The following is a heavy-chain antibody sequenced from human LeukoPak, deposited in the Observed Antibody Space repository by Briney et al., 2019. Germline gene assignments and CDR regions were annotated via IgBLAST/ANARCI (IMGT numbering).Heavy chain of an antibody. CDR2: ISGSGGST. V-gene: IGHV3-23*01. D-gene: IGHD3-10*01. CDR3: ARYRGGDPLGY. CDR1: GFTFSSYA. J-gene: IGHJ4*02. Sequence: GGSLRLSCAASGFTFSSYAMSWVRQAPGKGLEWVSAISGSGGSTYYADSVKGRFTISRDNSKNMIYLEMNSLRAEDTAVYYCARYRGGDPLGYWGQGTLVTVSS.